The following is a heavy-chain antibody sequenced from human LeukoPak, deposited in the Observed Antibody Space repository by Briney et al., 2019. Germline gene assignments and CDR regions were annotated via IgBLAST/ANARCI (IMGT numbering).Heavy chain of an antibody. CDR2: ISAYNGNT. CDR1: GYTFTSYG. Sequence: ASVKVSCKASGYTFTSYGISWVRQAPGQGFEWMGWISAYNGNTNYAQKLQGRVTMATDTSTSTAYMELRSLRSDDTAVYYCARVSYYDFWSGFDSLLNYYYGMDVWGQGITVTVSS. D-gene: IGHD3-3*01. V-gene: IGHV1-18*01. J-gene: IGHJ6*02. CDR3: ARVSYYDFWSGFDSLLNYYYGMDV.